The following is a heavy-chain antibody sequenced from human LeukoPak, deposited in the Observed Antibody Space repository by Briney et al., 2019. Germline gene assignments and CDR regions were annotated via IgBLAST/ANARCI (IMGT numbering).Heavy chain of an antibody. CDR1: GFIFSVYG. Sequence: PGGSLRLSCEASGFIFSVYGMHWVRQAPGKGLEWVAVIWSDGSNEYYADSVKGRFTISRDNSMNRVYLRMNSLRAVDTAVYYCAKDANNFYYFDFWGQGTLVTVSS. CDR3: AKDANNFYYFDF. V-gene: IGHV3-33*06. D-gene: IGHD5-24*01. J-gene: IGHJ4*02. CDR2: IWSDGSNE.